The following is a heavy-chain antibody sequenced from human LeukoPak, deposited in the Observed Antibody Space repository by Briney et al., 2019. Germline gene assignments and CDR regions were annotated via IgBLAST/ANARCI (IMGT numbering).Heavy chain of an antibody. V-gene: IGHV1-18*01. Sequence: ASVKVSCKASGYTFTSYGISWVRQAPGQGLEWMGWISAYNGNTNYAQKLQGRVTMTTDTSTSTAYMELRSLRSDDTAAYYCARDRPYYFWSGFQTQSNWFDPWGQGTLVTVSS. J-gene: IGHJ5*02. CDR2: ISAYNGNT. D-gene: IGHD3-3*01. CDR3: ARDRPYYFWSGFQTQSNWFDP. CDR1: GYTFTSYG.